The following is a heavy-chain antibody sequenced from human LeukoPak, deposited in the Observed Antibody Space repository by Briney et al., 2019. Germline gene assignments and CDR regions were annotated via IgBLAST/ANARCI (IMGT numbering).Heavy chain of an antibody. Sequence: GGSLSLSCAASGFTFSSYAMSWVRQAPGKGLEWVSDISGRGCNTYYGDSVKALFPIPRDGSKITLYAKVNRVSAEDTAVYYCARGRFNYDNSGYSSFYHWGQGTLVTVSS. J-gene: IGHJ4*02. CDR1: GFTFSSYA. D-gene: IGHD3-22*01. CDR3: ARGRFNYDNSGYSSFYH. V-gene: IGHV3-23*01. CDR2: ISGRGCNT.